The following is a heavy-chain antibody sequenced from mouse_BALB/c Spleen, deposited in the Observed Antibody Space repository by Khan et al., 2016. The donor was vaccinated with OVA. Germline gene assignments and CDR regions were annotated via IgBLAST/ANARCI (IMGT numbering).Heavy chain of an antibody. J-gene: IGHJ2*01. CDR1: GYTFTTSW. CDR3: ARDRMDY. Sequence: VELVESGTELAKPGASVKMSCQASGYTFTTSWMPWVNQRPGPGLEWIGYINPTSGYTDYNEKFTDKATLSADQSSSTAYMQLSSLTSEDSAVEYCARDRMDYGGQGTTLTVSS. V-gene: IGHV1-7*01. CDR2: INPTSGYT.